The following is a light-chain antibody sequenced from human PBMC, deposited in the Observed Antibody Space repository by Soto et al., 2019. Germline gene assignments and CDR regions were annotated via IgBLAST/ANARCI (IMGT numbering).Light chain of an antibody. Sequence: DIPITQSPSTLSSSVGDRVTITFRASQSISSWLAWYQQKPGKAPKLLIYDASSLESGVPSRFSGSGSGTEFTLTISSLQPDDFATYYCQQYNSYCTFGQGTKVDIK. CDR2: DAS. V-gene: IGKV1-5*01. J-gene: IGKJ1*01. CDR3: QQYNSYCT. CDR1: QSISSW.